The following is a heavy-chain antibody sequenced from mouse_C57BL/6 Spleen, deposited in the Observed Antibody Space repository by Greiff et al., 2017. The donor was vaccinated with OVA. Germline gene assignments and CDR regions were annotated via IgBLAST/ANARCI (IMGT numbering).Heavy chain of an antibody. CDR2: ISSGGSYT. Sequence: EVKVIESGGDLVKPGGSLKLSCAASGFTFSSYGMSWVRQTPDKRLEWVATISSGGSYTSYPDSVKGRFTIARDNAKNTLYLQMSSLKSEDTAMYYCASSFDYWGQGTTLTVSS. V-gene: IGHV5-6*01. CDR3: ASSFDY. CDR1: GFTFSSYG. J-gene: IGHJ2*01.